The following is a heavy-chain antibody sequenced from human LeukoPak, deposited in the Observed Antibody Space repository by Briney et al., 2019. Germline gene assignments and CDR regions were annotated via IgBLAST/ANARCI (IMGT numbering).Heavy chain of an antibody. D-gene: IGHD2-15*01. CDR3: VVGFRN. CDR1: GLTFDDYA. V-gene: IGHV3-9*03. J-gene: IGHJ4*02. CDR2: ISWNSGSI. Sequence: GGSLRLSCAPSGLTFDDYAMHWVRQAPGKGLEWVSGISWNSGSIGYADSVKGRFTISRDNAKNSLYLQMNSLRAEDMALYYCVVGFRNWGRETLVTVSS.